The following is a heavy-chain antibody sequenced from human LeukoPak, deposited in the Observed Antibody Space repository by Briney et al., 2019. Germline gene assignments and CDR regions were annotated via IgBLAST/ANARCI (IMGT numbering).Heavy chain of an antibody. J-gene: IGHJ4*02. D-gene: IGHD2-15*01. Sequence: SQTMSLTCAVYGGSFSGHYWSWIRQPPGKGLEWIGEINHSGSTNYNPSLKIRVTRSVEKSRNQFSRILSSVTAADTAVYYCAAGRYCSGGSCRDFEYWGQGTLVTVSS. CDR2: INHSGST. CDR1: GGSFSGHY. V-gene: IGHV4-34*01. CDR3: AAGRYCSGGSCRDFEY.